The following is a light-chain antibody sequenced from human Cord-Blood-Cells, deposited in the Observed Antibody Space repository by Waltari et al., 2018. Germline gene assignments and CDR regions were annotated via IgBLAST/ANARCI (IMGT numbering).Light chain of an antibody. CDR1: SSAVGGYNY. CDR3: SSYTSSSTVV. V-gene: IGLV2-14*01. Sequence: QSSLTQPASAPGSPGPSLPIPCTGTSSAVGGYNYVSWYQQHPGKAPKLMIYDVSNRPSGVSNRFSGSKSGNTASLTISGLQAEDEADYYCSSYTSSSTVVFGGGTKLTVL. CDR2: DVS. J-gene: IGLJ2*01.